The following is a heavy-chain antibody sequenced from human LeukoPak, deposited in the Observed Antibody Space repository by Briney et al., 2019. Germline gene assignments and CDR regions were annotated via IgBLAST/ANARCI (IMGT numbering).Heavy chain of an antibody. CDR2: IYYSGST. CDR1: GGSISSYY. D-gene: IGHD3-10*01. Sequence: SETLSLTCTVSGGSISSYYWSWIRQPPGKGLEWIGYIYYSGSTNYNPSLKSRVTISVDTSKNQFSLKLSSVTAADTAVYYWARDSYYYGSGSYSGGMDVWGQGTTVTVSS. J-gene: IGHJ6*02. CDR3: ARDSYYYGSGSYSGGMDV. V-gene: IGHV4-59*01.